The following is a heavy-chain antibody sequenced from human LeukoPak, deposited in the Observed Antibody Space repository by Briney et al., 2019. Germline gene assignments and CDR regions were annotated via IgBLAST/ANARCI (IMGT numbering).Heavy chain of an antibody. V-gene: IGHV4-59*08. D-gene: IGHD5-12*01. Sequence: SETLSLTCTVSGVSISGYYWSWLRQSPGKGLEWFGYIYYSGSTNYNPPLMSRVSMSVDTSKNQFSLKLSSVTAADTALYYCAKHRYSGFAFDPWGQGTLVTVSS. CDR3: AKHRYSGFAFDP. CDR1: GVSISGYY. CDR2: IYYSGST. J-gene: IGHJ5*02.